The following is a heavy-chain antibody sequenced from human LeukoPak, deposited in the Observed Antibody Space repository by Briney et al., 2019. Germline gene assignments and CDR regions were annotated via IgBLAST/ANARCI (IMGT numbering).Heavy chain of an antibody. D-gene: IGHD6-19*01. Sequence: PGGSLRLSCAASGFTVSSNYMRWVRQAPGKGLEWVSVIYSSGSTYYADSVNGRFIISRDKYKNTQYLQMKRMRAEDTDVYYCERDSHWYSSGQPGHFDGWGQGTLVTVSS. CDR1: GFTVSSNY. V-gene: IGHV3-66*01. J-gene: IGHJ4*02. CDR2: IYSSGST. CDR3: ERDSHWYSSGQPGHFDG.